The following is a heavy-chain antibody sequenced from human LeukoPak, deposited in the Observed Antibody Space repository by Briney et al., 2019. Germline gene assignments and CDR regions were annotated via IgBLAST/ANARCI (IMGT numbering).Heavy chain of an antibody. Sequence: ASVKVSCKVSGYILTELSMHWVRQAPGKGLEWMGGFDPEDGETIYAQKFQGRVTMTEDTSTDTAYMELSSLRSEDTAVYYCATDLGKKWELRPPYFDYWGQGTLVTVSS. D-gene: IGHD1-26*01. CDR1: GYILTELS. CDR2: FDPEDGET. V-gene: IGHV1-24*01. J-gene: IGHJ4*02. CDR3: ATDLGKKWELRPPYFDY.